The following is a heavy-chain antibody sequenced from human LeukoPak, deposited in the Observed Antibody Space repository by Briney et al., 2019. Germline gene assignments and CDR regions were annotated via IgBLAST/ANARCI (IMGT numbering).Heavy chain of an antibody. CDR2: IYTNGGA. Sequence: SETLSLTCTVSVGSVTSGNYYWNWIRQPAGKGLEWIGRIYTNGGASYNPSLKSRVTISIDASKNQFFLKLSSVTAADTAVYYCAREPPGYWGQGILVTVSS. V-gene: IGHV4-61*02. CDR1: VGSVTSGNYY. CDR3: AREPPGY. J-gene: IGHJ4*02.